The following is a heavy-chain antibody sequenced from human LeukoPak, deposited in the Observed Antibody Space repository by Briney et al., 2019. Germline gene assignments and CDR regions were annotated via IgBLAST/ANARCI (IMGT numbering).Heavy chain of an antibody. Sequence: ASVKVSCKASGYTFTSYGISWVRQAPGQVLEWMGWISAYNGNTNYAQKLQGRVTMTTDTSTSTAYMELRSLRSDDTAVYYCARCPSYYYGSGSYYNVYWFDPWGQGTLVTVSS. CDR3: ARCPSYYYGSGSYYNVYWFDP. CDR1: GYTFTSYG. J-gene: IGHJ5*02. V-gene: IGHV1-18*01. CDR2: ISAYNGNT. D-gene: IGHD3-10*01.